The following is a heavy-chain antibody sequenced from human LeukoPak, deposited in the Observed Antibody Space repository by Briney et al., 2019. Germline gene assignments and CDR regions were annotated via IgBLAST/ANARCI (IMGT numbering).Heavy chain of an antibody. V-gene: IGHV3-53*01. CDR1: RFTVDSNY. Sequence: GGSLRLSCAASRFTVDSNYLSWVRQAPGKGLEWVSTIYTGGNTYYAASVKGRFTISRDFSKNTVFLHMNSLRAEDTAMYYCARGDDSGYYDYFDYWGQGALVTVSS. J-gene: IGHJ4*02. D-gene: IGHD3-22*01. CDR3: ARGDDSGYYDYFDY. CDR2: IYTGGNT.